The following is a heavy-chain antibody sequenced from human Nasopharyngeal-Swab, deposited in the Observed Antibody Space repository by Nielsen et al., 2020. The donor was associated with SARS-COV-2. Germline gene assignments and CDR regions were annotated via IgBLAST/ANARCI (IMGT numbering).Heavy chain of an antibody. CDR3: RGWLATFDI. D-gene: IGHD3-22*01. V-gene: IGHV3-48*03. J-gene: IGHJ3*02. CDR2: MSSSGGTI. Sequence: GGSLRLSCAASGFTISNYGMNWVRQAPGKGLEWVSHMSSSGGTIYYADSVKGRFTISRDNAKNSIYLQMNSLRAEDTAVYYCRGWLATFDIWGQETLVTVSS. CDR1: GFTISNYG.